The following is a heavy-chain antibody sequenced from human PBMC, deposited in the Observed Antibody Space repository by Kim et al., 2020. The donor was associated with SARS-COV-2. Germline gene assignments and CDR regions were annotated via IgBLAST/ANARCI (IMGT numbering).Heavy chain of an antibody. J-gene: IGHJ6*02. D-gene: IGHD3-16*02. CDR3: ARGGYDYVWGSYRDYYYYYGMDV. CDR1: GLTFRDYY. CDR2: ISSSSSDT. V-gene: IGHV3-11*05. Sequence: GGSLRLSCAASGLTFRDYYMSWIRQAPGKGLEWVSYISSSSSDTNYADSVKGRFNISRANAKNSLYLQMNSLRAEDTAVYYCARGGYDYVWGSYRDYYYYYGMDVWGQGTTVTVSS.